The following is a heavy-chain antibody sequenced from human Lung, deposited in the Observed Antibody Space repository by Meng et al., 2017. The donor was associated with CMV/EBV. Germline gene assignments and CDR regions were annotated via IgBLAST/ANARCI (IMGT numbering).Heavy chain of an antibody. CDR3: ARGRGDDLWSGFYYYFDN. J-gene: IGHJ4*02. Sequence: SETXSLTCTVSGVSISNFYWGWIRQPPGGGLEWLGNVYSSGSTNYNPSLKSRVTMSVDTSRSQFSLNLTSVTAADTATYFCARGRGDDLWSGFYYYFDNWGQGXLVTVSS. D-gene: IGHD3-3*01. CDR1: GVSISNFY. V-gene: IGHV4-59*01. CDR2: VYSSGST.